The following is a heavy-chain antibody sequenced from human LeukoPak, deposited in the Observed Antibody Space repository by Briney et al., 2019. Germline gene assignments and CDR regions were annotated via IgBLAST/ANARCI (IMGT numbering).Heavy chain of an antibody. CDR3: ARAGVRYYYDSSGYYLDFDF. CDR2: INPNTGGT. J-gene: IGHJ4*02. CDR1: GYTFIGYY. V-gene: IGHV1-2*02. D-gene: IGHD3-22*01. Sequence: ASVKVSCKTSGYTFIGYYMHWVRQAPGQGLEWMGWINPNTGGTNYPQKFQGRVTMTRDTSITTAYMELSSLRSDDTAVYYCARAGVRYYYDSSGYYLDFDFWGQGTLVTVSS.